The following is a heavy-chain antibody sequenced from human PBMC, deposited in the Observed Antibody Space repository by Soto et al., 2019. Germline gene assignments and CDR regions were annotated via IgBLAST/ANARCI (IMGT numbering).Heavy chain of an antibody. J-gene: IGHJ6*02. D-gene: IGHD1-1*01. CDR2: IFYRGNT. CDR3: TRHAIIPKLQYGMDV. V-gene: IGHV4-59*01. Sequence: SETLSLTCTVSGGSISGYYWSWIRQPPGKGLEWIGYIFYRGNTLYNPSLQSRVTISVDTSKNQFFLGLTYVTAADTAVYYCTRHAIIPKLQYGMDVWGQGASVTV. CDR1: GGSISGYY.